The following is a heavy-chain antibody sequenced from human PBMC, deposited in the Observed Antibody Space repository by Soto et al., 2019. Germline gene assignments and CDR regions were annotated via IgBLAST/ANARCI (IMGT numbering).Heavy chain of an antibody. Sequence: GGSRRLSCGGSGFTLSSHAIHWVRQAPGKGLEWVALILSDGSNKYYADSVKGRFTTSRDNSKNTMCLQMNSLSVEDTAVYYCARDDEGGSDCDLGYWGQGALVPVSS. V-gene: IGHV3-30-3*01. J-gene: IGHJ4*02. CDR2: ILSDGSNK. D-gene: IGHD1-26*01. CDR1: GFTLSSHA. CDR3: ARDDEGGSDCDLGY.